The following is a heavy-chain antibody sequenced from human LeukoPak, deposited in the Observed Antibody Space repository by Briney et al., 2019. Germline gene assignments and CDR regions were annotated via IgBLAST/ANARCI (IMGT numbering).Heavy chain of an antibody. CDR2: INHSGST. D-gene: IGHD6-19*01. CDR3: ARLHLVSSGWYPMADS. Sequence: SETLSLTCAVYGGSFSGYYWSWICQPPGKGLEWIGEINHSGSTNYTPSLKSRVTISVDTSKNQFSLKLSSVTAADTAVYYCARLHLVSSGWYPMADSWGQGTLVTVSS. V-gene: IGHV4-34*01. CDR1: GGSFSGYY. J-gene: IGHJ4*02.